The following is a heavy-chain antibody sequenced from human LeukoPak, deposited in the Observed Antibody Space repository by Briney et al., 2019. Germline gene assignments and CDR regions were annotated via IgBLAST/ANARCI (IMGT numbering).Heavy chain of an antibody. V-gene: IGHV1-24*01. CDR1: GYTLTELS. D-gene: IGHD4-23*01. CDR3: ATATVVTSLGVPDPYYFDY. J-gene: IGHJ4*02. CDR2: FDPEDGET. Sequence: ASVKVSCKVSGYTLTELSMHWVRQAPGKGLEWMGGFDPEDGETIYAQKLQGRVTMTEDTSTDTAYMELSSLRSEDTAVYYCATATVVTSLGVPDPYYFDYWGQGTLVTVSS.